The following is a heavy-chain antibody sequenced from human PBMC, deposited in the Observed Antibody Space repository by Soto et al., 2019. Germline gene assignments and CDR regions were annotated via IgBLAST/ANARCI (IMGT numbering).Heavy chain of an antibody. J-gene: IGHJ4*02. V-gene: IGHV3-30*18. CDR1: GFTFNTYG. Sequence: PGGSLRLSCAASGFTFNTYGMHWVRQAPGKGLEWVAVISYDGSEKYYVDSVKGRFTISKDNSKNTLYLQMNSLRPEDTAVYYCAKSPNFYCSSPDYWGQGTLVTVSS. CDR2: ISYDGSEK. D-gene: IGHD2-2*01. CDR3: AKSPNFYCSSPDY.